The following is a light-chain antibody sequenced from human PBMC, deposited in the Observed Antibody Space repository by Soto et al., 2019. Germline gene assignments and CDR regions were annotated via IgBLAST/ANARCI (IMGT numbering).Light chain of an antibody. Sequence: SALTQPASVSGSPGQSITISCTGTSSDVGGYNYVSWYQQHPGKAPKLMIYEGIKRPSGVSIRFSGSTSGNTASLTISGLQAADEADYYCSSYAGSGTWVFGGGTKLTVL. J-gene: IGLJ3*02. CDR1: SSDVGGYNY. CDR3: SSYAGSGTWV. CDR2: EGI. V-gene: IGLV2-23*01.